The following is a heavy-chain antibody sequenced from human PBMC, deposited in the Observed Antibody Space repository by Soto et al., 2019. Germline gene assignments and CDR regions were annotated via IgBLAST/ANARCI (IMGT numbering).Heavy chain of an antibody. CDR3: ARAIGPTLFDY. CDR1: GFTFSSYD. J-gene: IGHJ4*02. CDR2: IGTAGDT. D-gene: IGHD3-22*01. Sequence: SLRLSCSASGFTFSSYDMHWVRQGPGKGLEWVSAIGTAGDTNYAGSVKGRFTISRENAKNSLYLQMNSLRAGDTAIYFCARAIGPTLFDYWGKGT. V-gene: IGHV3-13*04.